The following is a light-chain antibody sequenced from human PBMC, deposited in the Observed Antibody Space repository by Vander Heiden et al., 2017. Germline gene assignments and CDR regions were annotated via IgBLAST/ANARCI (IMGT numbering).Light chain of an antibody. J-gene: IGLJ2*01. V-gene: IGLV3-25*03. CDR3: QSADRSGADVV. CDR2: LDS. CDR1: ALPKQY. Sequence: SYELTQPPSVSVSPGQTARITCCGNALPKQYAFWYQQKPGQAPVLVMYLDSERSSGIAARFSGSSSGTTVTLTISGVQAEDEADYYCQSADRSGADVVFGGGTKLTVL.